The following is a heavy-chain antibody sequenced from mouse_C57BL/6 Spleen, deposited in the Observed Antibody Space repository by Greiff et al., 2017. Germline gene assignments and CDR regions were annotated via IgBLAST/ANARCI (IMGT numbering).Heavy chain of an antibody. CDR3: AYINYLGMDY. J-gene: IGHJ4*01. Sequence: VQLQQPGAELVRPGSSVKLSCKASGYTFTSYWMDWVKQRPGQGLEWIGNIYPSDSETHYNQKFKDKATLTVDKSSSTAYMQLSSLTSEDSAVYYCAYINYLGMDYWGQGTSVTVSS. D-gene: IGHD2-5*01. CDR2: IYPSDSET. V-gene: IGHV1-61*01. CDR1: GYTFTSYW.